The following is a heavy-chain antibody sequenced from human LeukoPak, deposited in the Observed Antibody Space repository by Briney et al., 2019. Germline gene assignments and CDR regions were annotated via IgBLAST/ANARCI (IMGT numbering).Heavy chain of an antibody. CDR3: TRRGGGHEFGH. CDR2: ISFDGNTK. J-gene: IGHJ4*02. CDR1: GFAFSTYA. V-gene: IGHV3-30-3*01. D-gene: IGHD3-16*01. Sequence: SGGSLRLSCAASGFAFSTYAKHWVRQAPGKGLEWVAVISFDGNTKYYADSVKGRFTISRDNSKNTLYLQMNGLRTEDTAMYYCTRRGGGHEFGHWGQGTLVTVSS.